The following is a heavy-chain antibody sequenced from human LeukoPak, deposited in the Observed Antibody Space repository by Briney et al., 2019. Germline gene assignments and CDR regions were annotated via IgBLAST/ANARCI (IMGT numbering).Heavy chain of an antibody. D-gene: IGHD3-9*01. V-gene: IGHV3-30*01. Sequence: GRSLRLSCAASGFTFSSYAMHWVRQAPGKGLEWVAVISYDGSNKYYADSVKGRFTISRDNSKNTLYLQMNSLRAEDTAVYYCARGHLGRYFDWLLGRNHDAFDIWGQGTMVTVSS. CDR1: GFTFSSYA. J-gene: IGHJ3*02. CDR2: ISYDGSNK. CDR3: ARGHLGRYFDWLLGRNHDAFDI.